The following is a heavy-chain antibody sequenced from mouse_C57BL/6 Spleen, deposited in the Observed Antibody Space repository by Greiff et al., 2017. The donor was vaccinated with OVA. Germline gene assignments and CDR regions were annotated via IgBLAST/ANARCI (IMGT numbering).Heavy chain of an antibody. V-gene: IGHV1-64*01. CDR3: AREDWDGGDY. CDR1: GYTFTSYW. Sequence: VQLQQPGAELVKPGASVKLSCKASGYTFTSYWMHWVKQRPGQGLEWIGMIYPNSGSTNYNEKFKSKATLTVDKSSSTAYMQLSSLTSEDSAVYYCAREDWDGGDYWGQGTTLTVSS. D-gene: IGHD4-1*01. CDR2: IYPNSGST. J-gene: IGHJ2*01.